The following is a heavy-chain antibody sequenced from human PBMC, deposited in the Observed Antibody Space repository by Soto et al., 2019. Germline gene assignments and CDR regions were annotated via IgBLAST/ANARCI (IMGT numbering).Heavy chain of an antibody. CDR3: ARDMGDSSGYYRFHY. CDR1: SRRMSCYF. J-gene: IGHJ4*02. V-gene: IGHV4-59*01. CDR2: IYYSGST. Sequence: PAERLWNSCSVASRRMSCYFWSRLRQPTRKGLEWIGYIYYSGSTNYNPSLQSRATISVDTSKNQFSLKLSSVTAADTAVYYCARDMGDSSGYYRFHYWGQGIL. D-gene: IGHD3-22*01.